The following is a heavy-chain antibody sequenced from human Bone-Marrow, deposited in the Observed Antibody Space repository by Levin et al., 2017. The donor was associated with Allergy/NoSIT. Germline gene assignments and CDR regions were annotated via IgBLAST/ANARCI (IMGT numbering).Heavy chain of an antibody. D-gene: IGHD5-18*01. CDR1: GGTFSSHA. Sequence: GGSLRLSCKAPGGTFSSHAISWVRQAPGQGLEWMGGIIPVYGSAMYAGKFQARVTLTADESTSIAYMELSTLTGDDTAVYYCARGRERGYGQYYFDFWGQGTLVTVSS. CDR3: ARGRERGYGQYYFDF. CDR2: IIPVYGSA. J-gene: IGHJ4*02. V-gene: IGHV1-69*01.